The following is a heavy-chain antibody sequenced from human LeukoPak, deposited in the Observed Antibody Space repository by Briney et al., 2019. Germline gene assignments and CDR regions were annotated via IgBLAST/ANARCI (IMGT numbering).Heavy chain of an antibody. CDR1: GFTFSSYG. V-gene: IGHV3-30*18. Sequence: GGSLRLSCAASGFTFSSYGMHWVRQAPGKGLEGVAVISYDGSNKYYADSVKGRFTISRDNSKNTLYLQMNSLRAEDTAVYYCAKVSGSYPLDYWGQGTLVTVSS. J-gene: IGHJ4*02. D-gene: IGHD1-26*01. CDR2: ISYDGSNK. CDR3: AKVSGSYPLDY.